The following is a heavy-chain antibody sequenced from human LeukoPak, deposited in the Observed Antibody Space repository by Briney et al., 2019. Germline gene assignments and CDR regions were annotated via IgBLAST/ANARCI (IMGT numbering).Heavy chain of an antibody. CDR1: GFTFRSYA. CDR2: IYYDRSNT. Sequence: PGGSLRLSCAASGFTFRSYAMHWVRQAPGKGLEWVALIYYDRSNTYYADSVKGRFTISRDNSSNTLYLQMNSLRAEDTAVYYCARDRCTNGICYNDYWGQGTLVTVSS. J-gene: IGHJ4*02. CDR3: ARDRCTNGICYNDY. V-gene: IGHV3-33*01. D-gene: IGHD2-8*01.